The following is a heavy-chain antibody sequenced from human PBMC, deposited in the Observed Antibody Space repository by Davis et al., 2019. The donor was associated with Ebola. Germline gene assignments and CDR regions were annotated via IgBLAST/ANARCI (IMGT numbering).Heavy chain of an antibody. CDR3: ARDQFHGNYYYYYGMDV. Sequence: SVTVSCMASGYSFSSNDINWVRQAPGQGLEWMGGSIPIFGTANYAQKLQGRVTITADESTSPAYMELSSLRSEDTAVYYGARDQFHGNYYYYYGMDVWGQGTTVTVSS. CDR1: GYSFSSND. J-gene: IGHJ6*02. CDR2: SIPIFGTA. D-gene: IGHD1-1*01. V-gene: IGHV1-69*13.